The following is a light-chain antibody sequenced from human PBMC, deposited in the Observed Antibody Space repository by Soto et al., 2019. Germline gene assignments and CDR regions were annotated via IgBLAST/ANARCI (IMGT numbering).Light chain of an antibody. V-gene: IGKV3-15*01. J-gene: IGKJ1*01. Sequence: EIVMTQSPATLSVSPGERATLSCRASQSVSSNLAWYQQKPGQAPRLLIYGASTRATGIPAMFSGNGSGTEFTLTISSLQSEDFTVYYCQQYNNWPTFGQGTKVEIK. CDR2: GAS. CDR1: QSVSSN. CDR3: QQYNNWPT.